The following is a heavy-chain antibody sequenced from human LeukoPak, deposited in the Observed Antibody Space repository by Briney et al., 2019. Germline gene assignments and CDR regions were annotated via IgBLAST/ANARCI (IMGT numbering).Heavy chain of an antibody. J-gene: IGHJ4*02. CDR1: GGSFSGYY. D-gene: IGHD4-17*01. V-gene: IGHV4-34*01. Sequence: KPSEILSLTCAVYGGSFSGYYWSWIRQPPGKGLEWIGEINHSGSTNYNPSLKSRVTISVDTSKNQFSLKLSSVTAADTAVYYCARGTTRSPPRVWGQGTLVTVSS. CDR3: ARGTTRSPPRV. CDR2: INHSGST.